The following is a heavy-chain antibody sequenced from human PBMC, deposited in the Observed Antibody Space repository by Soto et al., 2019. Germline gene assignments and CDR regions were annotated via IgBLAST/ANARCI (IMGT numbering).Heavy chain of an antibody. Sequence: EVQLVESGGGLVQPGGSLRLSCAASGFTLSGRSMHWVRQAPGKGLVWVSGIDNAGTDSTYADSVKGRLTSSRDNAKNMLYLQMNSLRVDDTAVYYCARGWFGPDVWGKGTTVTVSS. CDR2: IDNAGTDS. CDR3: ARGWFGPDV. V-gene: IGHV3-74*01. D-gene: IGHD3-10*01. CDR1: GFTLSGRS. J-gene: IGHJ6*04.